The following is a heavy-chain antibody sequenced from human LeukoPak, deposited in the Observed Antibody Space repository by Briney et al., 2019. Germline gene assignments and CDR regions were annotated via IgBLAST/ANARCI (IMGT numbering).Heavy chain of an antibody. D-gene: IGHD2-21*02. Sequence: GASVKVSCKASGYTFTGYYMHWVRQAPGQGLEWMGWINPNSGGTNYAQKFQGRGTMTRDTSISTAYMELSRLRSDDTAVYYCARGLRRYCGGDCPYYFDYWGQGTLVTVSS. V-gene: IGHV1-2*02. J-gene: IGHJ4*02. CDR3: ARGLRRYCGGDCPYYFDY. CDR2: INPNSGGT. CDR1: GYTFTGYY.